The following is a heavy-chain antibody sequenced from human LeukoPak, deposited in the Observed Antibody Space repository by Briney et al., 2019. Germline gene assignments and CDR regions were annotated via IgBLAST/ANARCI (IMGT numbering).Heavy chain of an antibody. CDR3: AKGSRLGYCSGGSCYRIPYYYYYMDV. V-gene: IGHV3-23*01. CDR2: ISGSGGST. D-gene: IGHD2-15*01. J-gene: IGHJ6*03. CDR1: GFTFSSFA. Sequence: GGSLRLSCAGSGFTFSSFAMSWVPPAPGKGLEWGLAISGSGGSTYHAHSVKGRFTISRDNSKNTLYLQMNSLRAEDTAVYYCAKGSRLGYCSGGSCYRIPYYYYYMDVWGKGTTVTVSS.